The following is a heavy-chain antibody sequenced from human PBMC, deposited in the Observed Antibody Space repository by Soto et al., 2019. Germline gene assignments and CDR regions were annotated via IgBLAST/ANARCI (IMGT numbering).Heavy chain of an antibody. D-gene: IGHD1-7*01. V-gene: IGHV1-8*01. CDR2: MNPNTSNT. CDR3: ETGTTESDY. J-gene: IGHJ4*02. CDR1: GSTFTSYE. Sequence: QVQLVQSGAEVKKPGASVKISCKASGSTFTSYEINWVRQATGQGLEWMGWMNPNTSNTGYAQKFQGRVTMTRNTSISTAYMELSSLRSEDTAVYYCETGTTESDYWGQGTLVTVSS.